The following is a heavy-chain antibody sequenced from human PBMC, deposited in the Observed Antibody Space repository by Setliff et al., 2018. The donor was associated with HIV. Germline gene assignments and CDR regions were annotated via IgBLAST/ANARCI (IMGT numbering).Heavy chain of an antibody. Sequence: PGGSLRLSCAASGFIFSSYAMHWVRQAPGKGLEWVAVMSYDENNKYYADSVKGRFTISRDNAKNTLYLQMNSLRAEDTAVYYCARDLSYDYDRSSDTFDYWGQGTLVTVSS. V-gene: IGHV3-30*07. J-gene: IGHJ4*02. D-gene: IGHD3-22*01. CDR1: GFIFSSYA. CDR3: ARDLSYDYDRSSDTFDY. CDR2: MSYDENNK.